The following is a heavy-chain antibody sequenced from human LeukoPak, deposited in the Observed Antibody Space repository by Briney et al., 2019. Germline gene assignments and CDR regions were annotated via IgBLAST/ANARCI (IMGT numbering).Heavy chain of an antibody. CDR1: GYTFTGYY. CDR2: INPNSGGT. J-gene: IGHJ3*02. CDR3: ARDWSIVGAFDAFDI. Sequence: ASVKVSCKASGYTFTGYYMHWVRQAPGQGLEWMGWINPNSGGTNYAQKFQGRVTMTRDTSISTAYMELSRLRSDDTAVYYCARDWSIVGAFDAFDIWGQGTMVTVSS. V-gene: IGHV1-2*02. D-gene: IGHD1-26*01.